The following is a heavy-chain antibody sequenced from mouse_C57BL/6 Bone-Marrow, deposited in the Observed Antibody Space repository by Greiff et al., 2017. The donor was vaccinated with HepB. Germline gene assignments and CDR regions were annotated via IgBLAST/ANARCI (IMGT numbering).Heavy chain of an antibody. J-gene: IGHJ2*01. D-gene: IGHD1-1*01. CDR1: GYTFTSYW. Sequence: QVQLQQPGAELVKPGASVKLSCKASGYTFTSYWMHWVKQRPGQGLEWIGMIHPNSGSTNYNEKFKSKATLTVDKSSSTAYMQLSSLTSEDSAVYYCAKEASYYYYGSSYLDYWGQGTTLTVSS. CDR2: IHPNSGST. V-gene: IGHV1-64*01. CDR3: AKEASYYYYGSSYLDY.